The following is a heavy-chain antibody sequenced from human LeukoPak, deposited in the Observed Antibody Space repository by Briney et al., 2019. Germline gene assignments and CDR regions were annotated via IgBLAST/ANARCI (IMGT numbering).Heavy chain of an antibody. V-gene: IGHV3-20*04. Sequence: TGGSLRLSCAASGFSFGTYGMSWVRQVPGKGLEWVSGINWNGASTVYADSVKGRFTISRDNAKNSLYLQMNSLRAEDTAVYYCAIGGVMDVWGKGTTVTVSS. CDR2: INWNGAST. CDR1: GFSFGTYG. J-gene: IGHJ6*04. CDR3: AIGGVMDV.